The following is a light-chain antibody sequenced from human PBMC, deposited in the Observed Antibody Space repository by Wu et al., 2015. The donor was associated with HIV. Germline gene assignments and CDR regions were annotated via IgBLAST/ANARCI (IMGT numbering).Light chain of an antibody. CDR3: QQYDTFPLT. V-gene: IGKV1-8*01. J-gene: IGKJ4*01. Sequence: AIQITQSPSSLSASTGDTVNITCQTSQHIRSSLAWYRQKSGEVPELLIYAASNLHRGVPSRFSGSGSGTTFTLTINCLHSEDLATFYCQQYDTFPLTFGGGT. CDR1: QHIRSS. CDR2: AAS.